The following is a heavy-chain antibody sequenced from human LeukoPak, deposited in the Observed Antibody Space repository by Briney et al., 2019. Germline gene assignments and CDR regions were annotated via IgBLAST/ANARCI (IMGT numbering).Heavy chain of an antibody. J-gene: IGHJ5*02. D-gene: IGHD3-10*01. CDR3: ARGSGGIWFDP. CDR2: IYYSGST. V-gene: IGHV4-59*12. Sequence: SETLYLTCTVSGGSISSYYWSWIRQPPGKGLEWIGYIYYSGSTNYNPSLKSRVTISVDTSKNQFSLKLSSVTAADTAVYYCARGSGGIWFDPWGQGTLVTVSS. CDR1: GGSISSYY.